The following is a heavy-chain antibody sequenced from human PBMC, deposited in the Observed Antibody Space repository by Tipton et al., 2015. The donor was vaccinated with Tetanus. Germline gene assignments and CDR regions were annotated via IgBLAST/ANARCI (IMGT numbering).Heavy chain of an antibody. D-gene: IGHD3-16*01. V-gene: IGHV4-34*01. Sequence: TLSLTCAVYGGSFSGYYWSWIRQPPGKGLEWIGEINHSGSTNYNPSLKSRVTISVDTSKNQFSLKLSSVTAADTAVYYCARGYVEFDYWGQGTLVPVSS. CDR2: INHSGST. J-gene: IGHJ4*02. CDR1: GGSFSGYY. CDR3: ARGYVEFDY.